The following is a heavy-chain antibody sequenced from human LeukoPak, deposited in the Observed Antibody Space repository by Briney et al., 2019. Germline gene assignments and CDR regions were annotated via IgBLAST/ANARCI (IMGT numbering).Heavy chain of an antibody. J-gene: IGHJ3*02. Sequence: PGGSLRLSCAASGFTFSSYAMHWVRQAPGKGLEWVAVISYDGSNKYYADSVKGRFTISRDNSKNTLYLQMNSLRAEDTAVYYCARDRYYDSSGYPGAALDIWGQGTMVTVSS. V-gene: IGHV3-30-3*01. D-gene: IGHD3-22*01. CDR1: GFTFSSYA. CDR2: ISYDGSNK. CDR3: ARDRYYDSSGYPGAALDI.